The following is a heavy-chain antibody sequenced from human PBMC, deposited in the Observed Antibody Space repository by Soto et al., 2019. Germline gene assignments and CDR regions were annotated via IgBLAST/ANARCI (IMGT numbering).Heavy chain of an antibody. J-gene: IGHJ4*02. CDR2: IKSKTDGGTI. CDR1: GFTFSNAW. V-gene: IGHV3-15*07. Sequence: EVQLVESGGGLVKPGGSLRLSCAASGFTFSNAWMNWVRQAPGKGLEWVGRIKSKTDGGTIDYAAPVKGRFTISRHDSKNTLYLQMNSLKTEDTALYYCTTRHFRVGATSWFERLLDYWGQGTLVTVSS. D-gene: IGHD1-26*01. CDR3: TTRHFRVGATSWFERLLDY.